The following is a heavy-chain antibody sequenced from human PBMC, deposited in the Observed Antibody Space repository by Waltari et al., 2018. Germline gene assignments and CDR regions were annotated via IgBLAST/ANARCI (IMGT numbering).Heavy chain of an antibody. Sequence: EVQVVESGGGLVQPGGSLRLSCAASGFTFTDHWMSWVRQAPGTGLEWVAKINPDGGEKSYVDSVKGRFTISRDNAKKSVDLQMNSLRVEDTAVYHCARGDGWFQPWGQGALVTVSS. CDR2: INPDGGEK. V-gene: IGHV3-7*04. CDR3: ARGDGWFQP. CDR1: GFTFTDHW. J-gene: IGHJ1*01. D-gene: IGHD2-15*01.